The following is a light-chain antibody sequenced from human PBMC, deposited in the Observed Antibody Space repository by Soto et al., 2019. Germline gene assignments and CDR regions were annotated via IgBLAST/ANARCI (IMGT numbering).Light chain of an antibody. V-gene: IGKV1-5*01. CDR3: QQYESYPYT. J-gene: IGKJ2*01. CDR1: QSIQTW. CDR2: DAS. Sequence: DIQMTQSPSTLSASVGDRVTISCRASQSIQTWLAWYQQRPGKAPNLLIFDASDLASGVSSRFSGRGSGAEFTLTISSLQADDFATCYRQQYESYPYTFGRGTRLEIK.